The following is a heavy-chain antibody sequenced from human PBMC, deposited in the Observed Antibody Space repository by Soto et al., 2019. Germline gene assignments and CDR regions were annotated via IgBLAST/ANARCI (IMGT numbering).Heavy chain of an antibody. CDR1: GFTFSRYG. J-gene: IGHJ1*01. D-gene: IGHD3-10*01. V-gene: IGHV3-33*01. Sequence: QVQLVESGGGVVQPGRSLRLSCVVSGFTFSRYGMHWVRQAPGKGLEWVAVIWSDGSIKYYADSVKGRFTISRDNSKNTLYLQMNSLRAEDTAVYYCARPGYYGSGSYSEYLQHWGQGPLVTVSS. CDR2: IWSDGSIK. CDR3: ARPGYYGSGSYSEYLQH.